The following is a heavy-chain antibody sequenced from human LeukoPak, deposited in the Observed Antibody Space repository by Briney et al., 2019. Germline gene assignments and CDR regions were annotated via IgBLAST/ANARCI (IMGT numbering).Heavy chain of an antibody. V-gene: IGHV4-39*07. CDR1: GGSISSSSYY. CDR3: ARGMAPADY. D-gene: IGHD5-24*01. J-gene: IGHJ4*02. CDR2: IYYSGST. Sequence: SETLSLTCTVSGGSISSSSYYWGWIRQPPGKGLEWIGSIYYSGSTYYNPSLKSRVTISVDTSKNQFSLKLSSVTAADTAVYYCARGMAPADYWGQGTLVTVSS.